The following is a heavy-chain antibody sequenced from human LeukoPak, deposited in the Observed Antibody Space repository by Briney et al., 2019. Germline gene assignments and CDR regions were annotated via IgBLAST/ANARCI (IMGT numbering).Heavy chain of an antibody. J-gene: IGHJ4*02. D-gene: IGHD3-22*01. CDR2: T. V-gene: IGHV4-34*01. CDR3: ARRSAYLYYYDSSGYYSSFDY. Sequence: TNYNPSLKSRVTISVDTSKNQFSLKLSSVTAADTAVYYCARRSAYLYYYDSSGYYSSFDYWGQGTLVAVSS.